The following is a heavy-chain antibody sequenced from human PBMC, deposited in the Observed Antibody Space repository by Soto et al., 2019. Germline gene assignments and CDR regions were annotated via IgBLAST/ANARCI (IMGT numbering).Heavy chain of an antibody. CDR2: ISGSGGST. D-gene: IGHD5-18*01. V-gene: IGHV3-23*01. CDR1: GFTFSSYA. J-gene: IGHJ4*02. Sequence: PGGSLRLSCAASGFTFSSYAMSWVRQAPGKGLEWVSAISGSGGSTYYADSVKGRFTISRDNSKNTLYLQMNSLRAEDTAVYYCAKDTSGYGWRLYYFDYWGQGTLVTVSS. CDR3: AKDTSGYGWRLYYFDY.